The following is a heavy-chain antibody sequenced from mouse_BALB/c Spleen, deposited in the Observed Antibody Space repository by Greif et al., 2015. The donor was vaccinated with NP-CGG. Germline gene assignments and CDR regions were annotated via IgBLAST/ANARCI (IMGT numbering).Heavy chain of an antibody. V-gene: IGHV14-3*02. D-gene: IGHD2-3*01. Sequence: VQLKESGAKLVKPGASVKLSCTASGFNIKDTYMHWVKQRPEQGLEWIGRIDPANGNTKYDPKFQGKATITADTSSNTAYLQLSSLTSEDTAVYYCARCDGYSLYAMDYWGQGTSVTVSS. CDR1: GFNIKDTY. CDR2: IDPANGNT. J-gene: IGHJ4*01. CDR3: ARCDGYSLYAMDY.